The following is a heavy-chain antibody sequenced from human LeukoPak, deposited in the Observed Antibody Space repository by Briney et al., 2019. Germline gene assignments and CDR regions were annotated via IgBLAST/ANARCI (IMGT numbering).Heavy chain of an antibody. D-gene: IGHD4-11*01. V-gene: IGHV4-30-2*01. CDR2: IYHSGST. J-gene: IGHJ4*02. CDR1: GGSISSGGGYS. CDR3: SSGNDYSNYYFDY. Sequence: SETLSLTCAVSGGSISSGGGYSWSWIRQPPGRGLEWIGYIYHSGSTYYNPSLKSRVTMSVDTSTNQFSLRLSSVTAADTAVYYCSSGNDYSNYYFDYWGQGALVTVSS.